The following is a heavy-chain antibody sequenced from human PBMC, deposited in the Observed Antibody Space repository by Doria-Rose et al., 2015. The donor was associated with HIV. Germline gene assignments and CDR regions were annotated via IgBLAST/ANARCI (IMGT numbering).Heavy chain of an antibody. J-gene: IGHJ4*02. CDR1: GVSLSSPGMG. CDR2: MCSDDER. D-gene: IGHD6-13*01. CDR3: ARIKSSRWYHKYYFDF. Sequence: QVTLKESGPVLVKPTETLTLTCTVSGVSLSSPGMGVSWIRQPPGKALEWLANMCSDDERSYTTSLKSRLDISRGTSKSQVVLTMTDMDPVDTATYYCARIKSSRWYHKYYFDFWGQGTLVIVSA. V-gene: IGHV2-26*01.